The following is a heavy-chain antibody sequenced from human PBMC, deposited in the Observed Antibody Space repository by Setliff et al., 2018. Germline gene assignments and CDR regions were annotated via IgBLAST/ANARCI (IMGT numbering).Heavy chain of an antibody. Sequence: ASVKVSCKASGYTFTNYGITWVRQAPGQGLEWMGWINNYNTNTKYAQKLQGGVTMTTDTSTSTAYMELRSLRSDDTAVYYCARINFYVSSGYYYAPDYWGQGTLVTVSS. CDR3: ARINFYVSSGYYYAPDY. V-gene: IGHV1-18*01. D-gene: IGHD3-22*01. CDR1: GYTFTNYG. CDR2: INNYNTNT. J-gene: IGHJ4*02.